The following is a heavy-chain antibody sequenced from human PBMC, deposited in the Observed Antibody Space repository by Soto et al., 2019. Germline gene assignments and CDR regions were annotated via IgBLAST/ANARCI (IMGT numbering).Heavy chain of an antibody. J-gene: IGHJ5*02. Sequence: ASVKVSCKASGGTFNSFSIDWVRQAPGQGLECMGGIIPMSGRPNYAQRFQGRVTFSAXXXXNXXXLXVXXLTXEXTAVYYCTRRGRKSANWFDPWGQGTLVTVSS. CDR1: GGTFNSFS. CDR3: TRRGRKSANWFDP. CDR2: IIPMSGRP. V-gene: IGHV1-69*06.